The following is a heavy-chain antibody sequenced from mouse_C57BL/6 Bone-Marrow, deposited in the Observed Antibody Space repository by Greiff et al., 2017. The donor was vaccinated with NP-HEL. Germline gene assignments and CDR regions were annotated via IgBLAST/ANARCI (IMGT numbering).Heavy chain of an antibody. CDR2: IYPGSGNT. D-gene: IGHD1-1*01. CDR3: AITTVVATRYFDV. J-gene: IGHJ1*03. CDR1: GYTFPDYF. Sequence: QVQLQQSGAELVKPGASVKLSCKASGYTFPDYFINWVKQRPGQGLEWIARIYPGSGNTYYNEKFKGKATLTAEKSSSTAYMQLSSLTSENSAVYFCAITTVVATRYFDVWGTGTTVNVSS. V-gene: IGHV1-76*01.